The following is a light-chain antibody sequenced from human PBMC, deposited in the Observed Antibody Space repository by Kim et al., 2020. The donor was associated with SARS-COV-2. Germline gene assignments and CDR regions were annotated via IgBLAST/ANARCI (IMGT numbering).Light chain of an antibody. Sequence: QPVLTQPPSLSASLGASVTLTCTLSSGYSDYKVDWFQQRPGKGPHFVMRVGSSGIVESRGDGVPDRFSVLASGLNRSLTIRNIQEEDESDYHCGADHGTGSKFVWVFGGATKLTFL. V-gene: IGLV9-49*01. CDR3: GADHGTGSKFVWV. J-gene: IGLJ3*02. CDR2: VGSSGIVE. CDR1: SGYSDYK.